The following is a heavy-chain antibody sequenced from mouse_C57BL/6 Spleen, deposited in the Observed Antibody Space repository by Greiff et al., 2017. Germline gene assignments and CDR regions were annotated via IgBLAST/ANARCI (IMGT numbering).Heavy chain of an antibody. Sequence: QVQLQQSGAELVRPGTSVKVSCKASGYAFTNYLIEWVKQRPGQGLEWIGVINPGSGGTNYNEQFKGKATLTADKSSSPAYMQLSSRTSEDAAVYFCARFGATVVAEDAMDYWGQGTSVTVSS. CDR3: ARFGATVVAEDAMDY. CDR1: GYAFTNYL. D-gene: IGHD1-1*01. CDR2: INPGSGGT. V-gene: IGHV1-54*01. J-gene: IGHJ4*01.